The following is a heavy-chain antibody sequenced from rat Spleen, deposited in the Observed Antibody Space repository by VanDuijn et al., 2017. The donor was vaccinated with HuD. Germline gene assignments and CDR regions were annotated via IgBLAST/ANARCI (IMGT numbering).Heavy chain of an antibody. CDR1: GFTFSDFD. D-gene: IGHD2-5*01. J-gene: IGHJ1*01. CDR3: ARQGYLRDWYFDF. Sequence: EVQLVESGGGLVQPGRSLKLSCAASGFTFSDFDMAWVRQAPTKGLEWVATISTGGGDTYYRDSVRGRFTISRDNAKITLYLQMDSLRSEDTATYYCARQGYLRDWYFDFWGPGTMVTVSS. V-gene: IGHV5S23*01. CDR2: ISTGGGDT.